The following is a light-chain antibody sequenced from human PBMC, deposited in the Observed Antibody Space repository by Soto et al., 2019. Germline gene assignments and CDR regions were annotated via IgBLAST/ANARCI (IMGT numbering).Light chain of an antibody. Sequence: EVVMTQSPATLPVSPGERATLSCRASQSVTTNMAWYQQKPGQAPRLLIYGASTRATGIPARFSGSGSGTDFTLTISSLQPDDFATYYCQQYITYSTFGQGTRLEIK. CDR3: QQYITYST. J-gene: IGKJ5*01. CDR2: GAS. CDR1: QSVTTN. V-gene: IGKV3-15*01.